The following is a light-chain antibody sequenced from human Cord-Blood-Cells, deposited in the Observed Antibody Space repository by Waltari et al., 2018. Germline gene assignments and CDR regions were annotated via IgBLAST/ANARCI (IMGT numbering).Light chain of an antibody. V-gene: IGKV1-39*01. J-gene: IGKJ1*01. Sequence: DIQMTQSPSSLSASVGDRVTITCRASQSISSYLNWYQQKPGKAPKLLIYAASSLQSGVPSRFSGSGSGTDFTLTISSLQPEDFATYYWQQSYSTPPERTFGQGTKVEIK. CDR3: QQSYSTPPERT. CDR1: QSISSY. CDR2: AAS.